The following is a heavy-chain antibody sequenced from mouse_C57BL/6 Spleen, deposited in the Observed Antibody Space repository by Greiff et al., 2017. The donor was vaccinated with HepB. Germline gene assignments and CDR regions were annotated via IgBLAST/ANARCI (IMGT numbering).Heavy chain of an antibody. CDR2: IHPNSGST. J-gene: IGHJ4*01. Sequence: QVQLQQPGAELVKPGASVKLSCKASGYTFTSYWMHWVKQRPGQGLEWIGMIHPNSGSTNYNEKFKSKATLTVDKSSSTAYMQLSSLTSEDSAVYFCATVYYDYEPYTMDYWGQGTSVTVSS. D-gene: IGHD2-4*01. V-gene: IGHV1-64*01. CDR3: ATVYYDYEPYTMDY. CDR1: GYTFTSYW.